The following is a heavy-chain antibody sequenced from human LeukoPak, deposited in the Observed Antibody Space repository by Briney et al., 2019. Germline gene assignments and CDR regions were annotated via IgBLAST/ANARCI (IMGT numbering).Heavy chain of an antibody. CDR2: ISGSGVYT. Sequence: QPGGILRLSCAASGFTFDSYGMNWVRQAPGKGLEWVSGISGSGVYTYYADSVKGRFTISRDNSKNTLYLVMNSLRVDDTAVYYCAKAVDLATISVDIWGQGTMVTVSS. J-gene: IGHJ3*02. CDR3: AKAVDLATISVDI. D-gene: IGHD5-24*01. V-gene: IGHV3-23*01. CDR1: GFTFDSYG.